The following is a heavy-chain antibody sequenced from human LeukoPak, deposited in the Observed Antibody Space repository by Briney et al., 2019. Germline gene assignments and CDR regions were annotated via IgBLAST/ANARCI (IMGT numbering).Heavy chain of an antibody. D-gene: IGHD2-2*01. CDR1: GFTFNSYW. Sequence: GGSLRLSCAASGFTFNSYWMSWVRQAPGKGLEWVAVIWYDGSNKYYADSVKGRFTISRDNSKNTLYLQMNSLRAEDTAVYYCARDLTFPYCSSTSCLSWFDPWGQGTLVTVSS. CDR2: IWYDGSNK. V-gene: IGHV3-30-3*01. J-gene: IGHJ5*02. CDR3: ARDLTFPYCSSTSCLSWFDP.